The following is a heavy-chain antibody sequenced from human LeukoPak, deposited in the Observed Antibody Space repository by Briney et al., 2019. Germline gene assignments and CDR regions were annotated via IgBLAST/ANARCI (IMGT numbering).Heavy chain of an antibody. Sequence: ASVKVSCKASGYTFTGNYMHWVRQAPGPGLEWMGWINPNSGGTNYAQKFQGRVTMTRDTSISTAYMELSRLRSDDTAVYYCARDRQWLARGNWFDPWGQGTLVTVSS. CDR2: INPNSGGT. D-gene: IGHD6-19*01. V-gene: IGHV1-2*02. CDR3: ARDRQWLARGNWFDP. CDR1: GYTFTGNY. J-gene: IGHJ5*02.